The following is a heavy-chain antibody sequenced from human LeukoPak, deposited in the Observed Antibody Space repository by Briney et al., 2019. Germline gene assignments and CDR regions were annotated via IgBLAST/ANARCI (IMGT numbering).Heavy chain of an antibody. D-gene: IGHD6-13*01. Sequence: SETLSLTCTVSGGSISSYYWSWIRQPPGKGLEWIGYIYYSGSTNYNPSLKSRGTISVDTSKNQFSLKPSSVTAADTAVYYCARIAAADHSMAFYYYYGMDVWGQGTTVTVSS. CDR2: IYYSGST. CDR3: ARIAAADHSMAFYYYYGMDV. V-gene: IGHV4-59*08. J-gene: IGHJ6*02. CDR1: GGSISSYY.